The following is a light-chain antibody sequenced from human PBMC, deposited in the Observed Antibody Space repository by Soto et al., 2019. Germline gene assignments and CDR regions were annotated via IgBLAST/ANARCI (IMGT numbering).Light chain of an antibody. Sequence: DIVMTQSPDSLAVSLGERATINCKSSQSVLYNSNNKNYLSWYQQKPGQPPKLLIYWASTRESGVPDRFSGSGSGTDFTLTISSLQAEDVAVYYCQQYYGIPYTFGQGTKLEIK. CDR3: QQYYGIPYT. CDR1: QSVLYNSNNKNY. CDR2: WAS. J-gene: IGKJ2*01. V-gene: IGKV4-1*01.